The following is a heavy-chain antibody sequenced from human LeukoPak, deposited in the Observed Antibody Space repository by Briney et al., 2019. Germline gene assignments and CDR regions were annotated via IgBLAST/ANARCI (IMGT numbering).Heavy chain of an antibody. CDR1: GGSISSSSYY. J-gene: IGHJ4*02. CDR2: IYYSGST. CDR3: ARRGVTTFHFDY. D-gene: IGHD4-17*01. Sequence: SETLSLTCTVSGGSISSSSYYWGWIRQPPGKGLEWIGSIYYSGSTYYNPSLKSQVSISIDTSKNQFSLKLTSVTAADTAVYYCARRGVTTFHFDYWGQGTLVTVSS. V-gene: IGHV4-39*01.